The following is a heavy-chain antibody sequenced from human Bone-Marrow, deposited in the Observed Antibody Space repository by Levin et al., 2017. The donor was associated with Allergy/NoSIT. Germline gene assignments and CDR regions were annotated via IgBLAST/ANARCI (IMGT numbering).Heavy chain of an antibody. V-gene: IGHV3-33*01. CDR3: ALAGYSSTLLPYYLDS. Sequence: GESLKISCAASGFTFSSNGMHLVRQAPGKGLEWVAVIYYDGSYKYYADSVKGRFTISRDNSKDTLYLQMNSLRAEDTAVYYCALAGYSSTLLPYYLDSWGLGTLVTVSS. CDR1: GFTFSSNG. D-gene: IGHD6-13*01. CDR2: IYYDGSYK. J-gene: IGHJ4*02.